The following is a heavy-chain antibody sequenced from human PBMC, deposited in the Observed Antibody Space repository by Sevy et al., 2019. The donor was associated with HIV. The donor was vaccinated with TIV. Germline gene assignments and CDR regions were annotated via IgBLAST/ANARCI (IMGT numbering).Heavy chain of an antibody. Sequence: ASVKVSCKASGYTFTAYYIHWVRQAPGQGLEYMGWINPNSGDTNYAQNFQGRVTMTSDTSISTVYMDLNRLRSDDTADYYCARVPTIFTEVNWFDPWGQGTLVTVSS. CDR3: ARVPTIFTEVNWFDP. D-gene: IGHD3-3*01. V-gene: IGHV1-2*02. CDR1: GYTFTAYY. J-gene: IGHJ5*02. CDR2: INPNSGDT.